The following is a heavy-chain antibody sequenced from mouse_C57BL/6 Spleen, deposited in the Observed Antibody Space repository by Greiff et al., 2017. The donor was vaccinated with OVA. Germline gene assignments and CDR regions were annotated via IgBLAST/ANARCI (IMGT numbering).Heavy chain of an antibody. V-gene: IGHV1-50*01. CDR1: GYTFTSYW. CDR3: ARYTTVVATGGYAMDY. D-gene: IGHD1-1*01. Sequence: VQLQQPGAELVKPGASVKLSCKASGYTFTSYWMQWVKQRPGQGLEWIGEIDPSDSYTNYNQKFKGKATLTVDTSSSTAYMQLSSLTSEDSAVYYCARYTTVVATGGYAMDYWGQGTSVTVSS. J-gene: IGHJ4*01. CDR2: IDPSDSYT.